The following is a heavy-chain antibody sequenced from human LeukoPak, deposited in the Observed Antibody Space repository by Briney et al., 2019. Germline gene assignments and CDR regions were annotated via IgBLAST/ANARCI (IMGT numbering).Heavy chain of an antibody. Sequence: SETLSLTCAVYGGSFSGYYWSWIRQPPGKGLEWIGEINHSGSTNYNPSLKSRVTISVDKSKNQFSLKLSSVTAADSAVYYCARYGVFYDKSSYYFGPTDAFDIWGQGTMVTVSS. CDR3: ARYGVFYDKSSYYFGPTDAFDI. CDR1: GGSFSGYY. CDR2: INHSGST. D-gene: IGHD3-22*01. J-gene: IGHJ3*02. V-gene: IGHV4-34*01.